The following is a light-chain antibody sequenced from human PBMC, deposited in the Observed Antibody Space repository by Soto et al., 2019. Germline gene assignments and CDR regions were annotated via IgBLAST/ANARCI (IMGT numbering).Light chain of an antibody. J-gene: IGKJ1*01. V-gene: IGKV3-20*01. Sequence: EIVLTQSPGTLSLSPGERATLSCRASQSVSSSYLAWYQQKPGQAPRLLIYGASSRATGIPDRFSGSGSGTDFTLTTSRLEPEDFAVYYCQQYGSSPGTFGQGTKVGIK. CDR1: QSVSSSY. CDR2: GAS. CDR3: QQYGSSPGT.